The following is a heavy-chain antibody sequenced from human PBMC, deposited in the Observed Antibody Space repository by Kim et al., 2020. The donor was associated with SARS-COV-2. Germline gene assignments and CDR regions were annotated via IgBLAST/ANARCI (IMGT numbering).Heavy chain of an antibody. CDR3: AREVITTTVTTPPYYYGMDV. Sequence: SETLSLTCTVSGGSISSGGYYWSWIRQHPGKGLEWIGYIYYSGSTYYNPSLKSRVTISVDTSKNQFSLKLSSLTAADTAVYYCAREVITTTVTTPPYYYGMDVWGQGTTVTVSS. CDR2: IYYSGST. J-gene: IGHJ6*02. V-gene: IGHV4-31*03. CDR1: GGSISSGGYY. D-gene: IGHD4-17*01.